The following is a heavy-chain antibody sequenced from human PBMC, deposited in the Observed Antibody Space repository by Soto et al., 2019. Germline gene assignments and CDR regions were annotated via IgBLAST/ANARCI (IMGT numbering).Heavy chain of an antibody. J-gene: IGHJ4*02. V-gene: IGHV4-30-2*01. CDR2: IYHSGST. CDR3: ARGQVVAAQH. Sequence: QLQLQESGSGLVKPSQTLSLTCAVSGGSISSGGYSWSWIRQPPGKGLEWIGYIYHSGSTYYNPSLXRXAXTXLDRSKNQFSLKLSSVTAADTAVYYCARGQVVAAQHWGQGTLVTVSS. D-gene: IGHD2-15*01. CDR1: GGSISSGGYS.